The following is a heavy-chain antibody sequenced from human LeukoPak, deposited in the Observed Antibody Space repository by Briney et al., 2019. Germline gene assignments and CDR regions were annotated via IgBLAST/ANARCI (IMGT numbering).Heavy chain of an antibody. D-gene: IGHD3-16*01. V-gene: IGHV3-7*03. CDR1: GFTFTKFW. CDR3: AKIPQVATYTVPNFDF. Sequence: GGSLRLSCEASGFTFTKFWMSWVRQAPGKGLEWVANIQEDGKKENYVDSVRGRFTISRDNSKNTLYLQMNSLRAEDTAVYYCAKIPQVATYTVPNFDFWGQGTLVTVSS. CDR2: IQEDGKKE. J-gene: IGHJ4*02.